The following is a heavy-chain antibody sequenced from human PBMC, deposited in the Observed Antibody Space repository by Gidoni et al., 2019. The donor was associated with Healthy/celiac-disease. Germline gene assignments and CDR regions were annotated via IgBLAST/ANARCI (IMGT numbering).Heavy chain of an antibody. CDR3: ASNDFWSGYYHRAYYYYYYMDV. CDR1: GGSISSSSYY. Sequence: QLQLQESGPGLVKPSEPLSLTCTVSGGSISSSSYYWGWLRQPPGKGLEWIGSIYYSGSTYYNPSLKSRVTISVDTSKNQFSLKLSSVTAADTAVYYCASNDFWSGYYHRAYYYYYYMDVWGKGTTVTVSS. CDR2: IYYSGST. V-gene: IGHV4-39*01. D-gene: IGHD3-3*01. J-gene: IGHJ6*03.